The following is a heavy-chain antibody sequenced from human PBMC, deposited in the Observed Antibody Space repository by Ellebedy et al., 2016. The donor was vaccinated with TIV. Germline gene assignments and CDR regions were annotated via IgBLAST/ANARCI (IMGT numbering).Heavy chain of an antibody. V-gene: IGHV6-1*01. J-gene: IGHJ4*02. CDR2: TDYRSKWYN. D-gene: IGHD4-17*01. CDR3: ARHDYGDYPLDY. CDR1: GDSVSSNCAA. Sequence: SQTLSLTCDISGDSVSSNCAAWNWIRQSPSRGLEWLGRTDYRSKWYNDYAVSVKSRITINPDTSKNQFSLQLNSVTPEDTAVYYCARHDYGDYPLDYWGQGTLVTVSS.